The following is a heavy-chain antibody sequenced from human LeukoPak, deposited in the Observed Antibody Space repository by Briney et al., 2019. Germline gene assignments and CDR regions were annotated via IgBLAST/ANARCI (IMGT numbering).Heavy chain of an antibody. CDR3: AKVVVTAIKYYFDY. CDR2: ISSSGGST. Sequence: GGSLRLSCAASGFAFSSYAMTWVRQAPGKGLEWVSDISSSGGSTYYADSVKGRFTISRDNSKNTLDLQMNSLRAEDTAVYYCAKVVVTAIKYYFDYWGQGTLVTVSS. J-gene: IGHJ4*02. CDR1: GFAFSSYA. D-gene: IGHD2-21*02. V-gene: IGHV3-23*01.